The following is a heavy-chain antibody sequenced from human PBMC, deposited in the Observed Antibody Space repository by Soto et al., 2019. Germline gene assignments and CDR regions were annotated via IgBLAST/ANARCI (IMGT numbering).Heavy chain of an antibody. J-gene: IGHJ4*02. D-gene: IGHD1-1*01. Sequence: GGSLRLSCAASGFTVSSRYMTWVRQAPGKGLEWVSVIYSGDSTYYADSVKGRFTISRDNFRDTLYLQMNSLRAEDTAVYYCARDPLGTGTTFRGQGTLVTVSS. V-gene: IGHV3-66*01. CDR2: IYSGDST. CDR3: ARDPLGTGTTF. CDR1: GFTVSSRY.